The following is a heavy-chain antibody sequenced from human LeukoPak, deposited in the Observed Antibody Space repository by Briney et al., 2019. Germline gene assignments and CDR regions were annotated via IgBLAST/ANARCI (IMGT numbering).Heavy chain of an antibody. Sequence: GGALRLSCAASAFTFSNYWMSWVRQAPGKGLEWVANINHDGSEIYYVDSVKGRFTISRDNANTSLYLKINSVRADDTAVYYCARDQVSIIVVRTTNWYFDLWGRGTLVTVSS. CDR3: ARDQVSIIVVRTTNWYFDL. J-gene: IGHJ2*01. V-gene: IGHV3-7*01. CDR1: AFTFSNYW. CDR2: INHDGSEI. D-gene: IGHD3-22*01.